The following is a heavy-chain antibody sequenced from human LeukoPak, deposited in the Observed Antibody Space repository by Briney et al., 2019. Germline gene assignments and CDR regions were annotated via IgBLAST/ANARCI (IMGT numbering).Heavy chain of an antibody. D-gene: IGHD5-18*01. V-gene: IGHV4-39*01. CDR3: ARHGEPGYSYGSGWFDP. J-gene: IGHJ5*02. CDR1: GGSISSSSYY. Sequence: SETMSLTSTVSGGSISSSSYYWGWIRQPPGKGLEWFGRIYYSGSTYYNPSLKSRLTISVDTSNNQFALKLTSVTAADTALYSCARHGEPGYSYGSGWFDPWGQGTLVTVSS. CDR2: IYYSGST.